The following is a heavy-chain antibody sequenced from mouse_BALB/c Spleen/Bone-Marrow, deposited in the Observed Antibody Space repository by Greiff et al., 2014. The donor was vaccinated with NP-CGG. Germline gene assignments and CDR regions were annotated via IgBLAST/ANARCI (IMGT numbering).Heavy chain of an antibody. CDR1: GYTFTSYY. Sequence: VQLVESGPELVKPGASVRISCKASGYTFTSYYIHWVKQRPGQGLEWIGWIYPGNVNTKYNEKFKGKATLTADKSSSTAYMQLSSLTSEDSAVYFCAREGNPYAMDYWGQGTSVTVSS. CDR2: IYPGNVNT. CDR3: AREGNPYAMDY. D-gene: IGHD2-1*01. J-gene: IGHJ4*01. V-gene: IGHV1S56*01.